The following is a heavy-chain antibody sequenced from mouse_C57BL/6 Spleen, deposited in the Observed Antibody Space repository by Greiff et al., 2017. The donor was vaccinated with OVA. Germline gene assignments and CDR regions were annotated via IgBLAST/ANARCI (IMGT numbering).Heavy chain of an antibody. CDR1: GFTFTDYY. CDR3: ARYVWYAMDY. CDR2: IRNKANGYTT. J-gene: IGHJ4*01. V-gene: IGHV7-3*01. Sequence: EVKLQESGGGLVQPGGSLSLSCAASGFTFTDYYMSWVRQPPGKALEWLGFIRNKANGYTTEYSASVKGRFTISRDNSQSILYLQMNALRAEDRATYYCARYVWYAMDYWGQGTSVTVSS.